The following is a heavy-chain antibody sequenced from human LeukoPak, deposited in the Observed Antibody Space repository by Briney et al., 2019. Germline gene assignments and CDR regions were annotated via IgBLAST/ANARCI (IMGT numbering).Heavy chain of an antibody. J-gene: IGHJ3*02. Sequence: GGSLTFSCAAYGFTFSNYAMNWVRQAPGKGLEWVSGISGSGGSTYYADSVKGRFTSSTDNSNKTLYLQMHRLSAEDKAVYYCAKGPVVTFDIWGQGTMVTVSS. CDR1: GFTFSNYA. CDR2: ISGSGGST. D-gene: IGHD2-15*01. CDR3: AKGPVVTFDI. V-gene: IGHV3-23*01.